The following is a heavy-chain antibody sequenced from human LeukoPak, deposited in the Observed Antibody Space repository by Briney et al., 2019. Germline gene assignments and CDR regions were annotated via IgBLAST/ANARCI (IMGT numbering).Heavy chain of an antibody. D-gene: IGHD4-17*01. J-gene: IGHJ2*01. CDR1: GGSLSGYY. Sequence: SETLSLTCAVYGGSLSGYYWSWIRQHPGKGLEWIGYIYYSGSTYYNPSLKSRVTISVDTSKNQFSLKLSSVTAADTAVYYCARDRLRLGVDLWGRGTLVTVSS. CDR3: ARDRLRLGVDL. V-gene: IGHV4-31*11. CDR2: IYYSGST.